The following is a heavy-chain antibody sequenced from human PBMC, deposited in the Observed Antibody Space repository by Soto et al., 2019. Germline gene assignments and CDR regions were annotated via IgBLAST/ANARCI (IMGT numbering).Heavy chain of an antibody. CDR3: ARGPLWFGPAPFDY. Sequence: SETLSLTCAVYGGSFSGYYWSWIRQPPGKGLEWIGEINHSGSTNYNPSLKSRVTISVDTSKNQFSLKLSSVTAADTAVYYCARGPLWFGPAPFDYWGQGTLVTVSS. CDR2: INHSGST. D-gene: IGHD3-10*01. J-gene: IGHJ4*02. V-gene: IGHV4-34*01. CDR1: GGSFSGYY.